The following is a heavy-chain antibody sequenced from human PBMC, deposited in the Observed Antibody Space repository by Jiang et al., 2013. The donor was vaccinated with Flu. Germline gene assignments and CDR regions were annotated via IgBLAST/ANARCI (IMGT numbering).Heavy chain of an antibody. CDR3: ARHHRYSYGLDY. CDR1: GGSISSYY. Sequence: LLKPSETLSLTCTVSGGSISSYYWSWIRQPPGKGLEWIGYIYYSGSTNYNPSLKSRVTISVDTSKNQFSLKLSSVTAADTAVYYCARHHRYSYGLDYVGPGNAGHRLL. D-gene: IGHD5-18*01. V-gene: IGHV4-59*08. CDR2: IYYSGST. J-gene: IGHJ4*02.